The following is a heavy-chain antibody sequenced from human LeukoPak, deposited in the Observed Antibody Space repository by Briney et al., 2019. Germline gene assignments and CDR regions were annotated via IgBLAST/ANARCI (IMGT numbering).Heavy chain of an antibody. CDR1: GYSFTSYW. D-gene: IGHD6-19*01. CDR3: ARQGSGWLNWFDP. Sequence: PGESLNISCKGSGYSFTSYWIAWVRQMPGKGLEWMGIIYPGDSDTRYSPSFQGQVTISADKSMNTAYLQWSSLKASDTAIYYCARQGSGWLNWFDPWGQGTRVTVST. V-gene: IGHV5-51*01. CDR2: IYPGDSDT. J-gene: IGHJ5*02.